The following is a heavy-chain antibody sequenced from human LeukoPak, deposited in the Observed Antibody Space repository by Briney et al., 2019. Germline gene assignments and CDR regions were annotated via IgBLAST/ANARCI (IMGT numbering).Heavy chain of an antibody. V-gene: IGHV3-49*04. Sequence: PGGSLRLSCTASGFTFGDYAMSWVRQAPGKGPEWVGFIRSKAYGGTTEYAASVKGRFTISRDDSKSIAYLQMNSLKTEDTAVYYCTRAGDYYDSSGYGPGIDYWGQGTLVTVSS. CDR1: GFTFGDYA. CDR3: TRAGDYYDSSGYGPGIDY. D-gene: IGHD3-22*01. CDR2: IRSKAYGGTT. J-gene: IGHJ4*02.